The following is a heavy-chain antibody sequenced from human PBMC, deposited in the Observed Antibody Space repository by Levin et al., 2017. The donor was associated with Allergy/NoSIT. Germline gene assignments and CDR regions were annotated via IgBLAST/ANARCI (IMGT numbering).Heavy chain of an antibody. D-gene: IGHD4-23*01. CDR3: VRVINSGGKGWFDS. J-gene: IGHJ5*01. V-gene: IGHV4-31*03. CDR1: GGSISSGNYY. CDR2: IYYSGTA. Sequence: PSETLSLTCTVSGGSISSGNYYWSWIRQHPGKGLEWIGHIYYSGTAYHNPSLESRVSISVDTSKNQFSLNLSSVTAADTAVYYCVRVINSGGKGWFDSWGQGTLVSVSS.